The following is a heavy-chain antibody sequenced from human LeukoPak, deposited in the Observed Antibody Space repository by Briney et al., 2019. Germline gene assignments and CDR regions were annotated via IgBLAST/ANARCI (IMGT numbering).Heavy chain of an antibody. V-gene: IGHV3-48*01. CDR1: GFTFSSYG. CDR2: ISSNSRTI. J-gene: IGHJ4*02. D-gene: IGHD6-6*01. CDR3: TRGGAARPDY. Sequence: GGSLRLSCAASGFTFSSYGMDWVRQAPGKGLEWVSYISSNSRTIDYANSVKGRFTVSRDNAKNSLFLQMKSLRAEDTAVYYCTRGGAARPDYWGQGTLVTVSS.